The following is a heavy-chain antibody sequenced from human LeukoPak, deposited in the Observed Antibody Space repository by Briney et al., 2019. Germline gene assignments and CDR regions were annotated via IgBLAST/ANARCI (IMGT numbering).Heavy chain of an antibody. D-gene: IGHD2-2*01. V-gene: IGHV3-48*02. CDR2: ISSSSSTI. CDR1: GFTFSSYS. Sequence: PGGSLRLSCAASGFTFSSYSMNWVHQAPGKGLEWVSYISSSSSTIYYADSVKGRFTISRDNAKNSLYLQMNSLRDEDTAVYYCARGSVCSSTSCYFWFDPWGQGTLVTVSS. CDR3: ARGSVCSSTSCYFWFDP. J-gene: IGHJ5*02.